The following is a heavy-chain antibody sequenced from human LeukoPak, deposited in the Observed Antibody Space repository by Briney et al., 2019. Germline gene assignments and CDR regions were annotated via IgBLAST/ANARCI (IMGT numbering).Heavy chain of an antibody. J-gene: IGHJ6*03. V-gene: IGHV4-59*01. D-gene: IGHD6-13*01. CDR1: GGSISSYY. CDR3: ARGPLASSSWYRYYYYYMDV. CDR2: IYYSGST. Sequence: SETLSLTCTVSGGSISSYYWSWIRQPPGKGLEWIGYIYYSGSTNYNPSLKSRVTISVDTSKNQFSLKLSSVTAADTAVYYCARGPLASSSWYRYYYYYMDVWGKGTTVTVSS.